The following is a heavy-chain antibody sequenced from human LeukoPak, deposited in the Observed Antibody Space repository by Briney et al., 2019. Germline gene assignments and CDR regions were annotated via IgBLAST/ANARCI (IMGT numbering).Heavy chain of an antibody. V-gene: IGHV1-18*04. Sequence: ASVKVSCKASGYTFTTYTISWVRQAPGQGLEWMGWISAYNGNTNYAQKLQGRVTMTTDTSTSTAYMEMRSLRSDDTAVYYCARDRSAVAGTSLDYWGQGTLVTVSS. J-gene: IGHJ4*02. CDR2: ISAYNGNT. CDR3: ARDRSAVAGTSLDY. D-gene: IGHD6-19*01. CDR1: GYTFTTYT.